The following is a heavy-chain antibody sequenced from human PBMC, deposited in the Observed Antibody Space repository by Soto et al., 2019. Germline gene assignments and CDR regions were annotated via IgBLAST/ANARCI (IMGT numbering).Heavy chain of an antibody. CDR1: VASIKSNGYY. CDR3: ARPYDFWNGFVPFDY. Sequence: QVQLQASGPGLVKPSETLSLTCSVSVASIKSNGYYWSWIRQYQGRGLEWIGSIFYSGSTYYHPSLESRVAMSLDTSKTQFSLRLNSLTAADTAIYYCARPYDFWNGFVPFDYCCQGSLVTVSS. CDR2: IFYSGST. V-gene: IGHV4-31*03. J-gene: IGHJ4*02. D-gene: IGHD3-3*01.